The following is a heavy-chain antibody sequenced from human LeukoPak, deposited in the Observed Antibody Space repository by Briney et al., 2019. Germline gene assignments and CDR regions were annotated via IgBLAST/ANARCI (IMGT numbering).Heavy chain of an antibody. V-gene: IGHV4-59*11. CDR2: IYYSGST. D-gene: IGHD3-22*01. CDR3: ARDRGDYDSSGYYGYFDY. Sequence: SETLSLTCTVSGGSIRSHYWGWIRQPPGKGLEWIGYIYYSGSTNYNPSLKSRVTISVDTPKNQFSLKLSSVTAADTAVYYCARDRGDYDSSGYYGYFDYWGQGALVTVSS. CDR1: GGSIRSHY. J-gene: IGHJ4*02.